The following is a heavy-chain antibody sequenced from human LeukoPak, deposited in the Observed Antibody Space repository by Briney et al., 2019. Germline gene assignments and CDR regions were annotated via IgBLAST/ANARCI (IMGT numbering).Heavy chain of an antibody. CDR3: ARQVTTYYYDSSGYTIFDY. D-gene: IGHD3-22*01. CDR1: GGSFSGYY. J-gene: IGHJ4*02. Sequence: PSETLSLTCAVYGGSFSGYYWSWIRQPPGKGLEWIGEINHSGSTNYNPPLKSRVTISVDTSKNQFSLKLSSVTAADTAVYYCARQVTTYYYDSSGYTIFDYWGQGTLVTVSS. V-gene: IGHV4-34*01. CDR2: INHSGST.